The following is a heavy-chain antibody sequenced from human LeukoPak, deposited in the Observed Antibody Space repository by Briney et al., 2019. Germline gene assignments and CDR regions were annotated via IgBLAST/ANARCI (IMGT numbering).Heavy chain of an antibody. J-gene: IGHJ4*02. V-gene: IGHV3-73*01. D-gene: IGHD1-14*01. CDR3: TRYNVGFDY. Sequence: GGSLRLSCAASGFTFSGSAMHWVRQASGKGLEWVGRIRSKANTYATAYAASVKGRFTISRDDSKNTAYLQMSSLETEDTAIYYCTRYNVGFDYWGQGTLVTVSS. CDR2: IRSKANTYAT. CDR1: GFTFSGSA.